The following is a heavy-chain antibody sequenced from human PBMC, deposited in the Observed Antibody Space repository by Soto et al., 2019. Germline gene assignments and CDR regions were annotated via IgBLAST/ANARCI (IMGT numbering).Heavy chain of an antibody. CDR3: ARVLDPGYSYGLDY. Sequence: GGSLRLSCAASGITISNYPMSWVRQAPGKGLDWVSGISGSGDRTYYGDSAKGRFTISKDISKNTLYLQMNSLRAEDTAVYYCARVLDPGYSYGLDYWGQGTLVTVSS. J-gene: IGHJ4*02. CDR2: ISGSGDRT. D-gene: IGHD5-18*01. CDR1: GITISNYP. V-gene: IGHV3-23*01.